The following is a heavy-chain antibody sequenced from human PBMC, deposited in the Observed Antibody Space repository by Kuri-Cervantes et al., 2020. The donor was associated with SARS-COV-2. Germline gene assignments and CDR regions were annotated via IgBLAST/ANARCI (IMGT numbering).Heavy chain of an antibody. D-gene: IGHD4-11*01. CDR2: ISSSSSYI. Sequence: GESLKISCAASGFTFSSYSMNWVRQAPGKGLEWVSSISSSSSYIYYADSVKGRFTISRDNAKNSLYLQMNSLRAEDTAVYYCARAADYSNYYYYGMDVWGQGTTVTVSS. V-gene: IGHV3-21*01. J-gene: IGHJ6*02. CDR3: ARAADYSNYYYYGMDV. CDR1: GFTFSSYS.